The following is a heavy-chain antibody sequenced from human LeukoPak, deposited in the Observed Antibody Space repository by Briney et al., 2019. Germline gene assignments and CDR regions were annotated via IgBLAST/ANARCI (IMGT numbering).Heavy chain of an antibody. CDR3: AFEGPVSGYAFDP. J-gene: IGHJ5*02. D-gene: IGHD5-12*01. Sequence: SETLSLTCAVYGESFSVYYWSWIRQPPGKGLEWIGQINHSGGTNYHPSLKTRVTISLDTSKNQVSLKLRSVTAADTAVYYCAFEGPVSGYAFDPWGQGALVAVSS. V-gene: IGHV4-34*01. CDR1: GESFSVYY. CDR2: INHSGGT.